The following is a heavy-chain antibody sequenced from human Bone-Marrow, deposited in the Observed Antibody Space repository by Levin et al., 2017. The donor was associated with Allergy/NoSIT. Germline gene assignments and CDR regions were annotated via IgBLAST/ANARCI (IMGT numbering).Heavy chain of an antibody. Sequence: SETLSLTCSVSGYSIRSAYYWGWIRQTPGKGLEWIGSVFHTGTTSYNPSLQSRVTMSRDTSKNHFSHQLRSVTAADTAIYYCVRDGGYQLLPLLSYFDYWGQGVLVTVSS. CDR3: VRDGGYQLLPLLSYFDY. D-gene: IGHD1-26*01. J-gene: IGHJ4*02. V-gene: IGHV4-38-2*02. CDR1: GYSIRSAYY. CDR2: VFHTGTT.